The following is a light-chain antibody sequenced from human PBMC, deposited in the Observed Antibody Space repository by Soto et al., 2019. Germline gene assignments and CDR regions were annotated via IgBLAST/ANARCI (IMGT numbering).Light chain of an antibody. J-gene: IGKJ5*01. V-gene: IGKV3-20*01. CDR2: GVS. Sequence: EIGWTQSPGTLSLSPGDRATLSSRASQSVSSSSFAWLQQKPGQAPRLLIYGVSSKATGIPDRFSGRGSGKDFTLTIIRLEHEDFAVYSCQQYVSSPFSFGQGT. CDR1: QSVSSSS. CDR3: QQYVSSPFS.